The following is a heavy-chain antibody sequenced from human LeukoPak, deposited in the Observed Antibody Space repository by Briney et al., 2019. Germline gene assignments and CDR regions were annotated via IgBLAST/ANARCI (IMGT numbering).Heavy chain of an antibody. D-gene: IGHD2-15*01. Sequence: GGSLRLSCTTSGFTFRSFGMHWGRQAPGKGLEWVAFIQFDGLNQQYADSVKGRFTISRDDSKSTLHVQMNSLRPEDTAVYYCARNWYSAFDYWGQGILVTVSS. CDR1: GFTFRSFG. V-gene: IGHV3-30*02. J-gene: IGHJ4*02. CDR2: IQFDGLNQ. CDR3: ARNWYSAFDY.